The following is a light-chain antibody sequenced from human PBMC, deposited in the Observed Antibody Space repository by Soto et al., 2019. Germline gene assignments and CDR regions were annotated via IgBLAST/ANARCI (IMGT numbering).Light chain of an antibody. CDR1: RSVTSNY. V-gene: IGKV3-20*01. CDR3: QQYGDSPRP. Sequence: EIVLTQSPGTLSLSPGERATLSCRASRSVTSNYLAWYQQSPGQAPRLLIYGASSRATGIPERFSGSGSGTDFTLTISRLDPEDVAVYYCQQYGDSPRPFGQGTKVQIQ. J-gene: IGKJ1*01. CDR2: GAS.